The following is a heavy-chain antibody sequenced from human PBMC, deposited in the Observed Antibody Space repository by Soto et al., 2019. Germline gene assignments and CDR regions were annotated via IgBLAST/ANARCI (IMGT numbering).Heavy chain of an antibody. CDR1: GFTFSSYA. J-gene: IGHJ5*02. CDR3: AKDWGAVPAASESWFDP. D-gene: IGHD2-2*01. V-gene: IGHV3-23*01. CDR2: ISGSGGST. Sequence: EVQLLESGGGLVQPGGSLRLSCAASGFTFSSYAMSWVRHAPGKGLEWVSAISGSGGSTYYADSVKGRFTISRDNSKNTLYLQMNSLSADDTAVYYCAKDWGAVPAASESWFDPWGQGTLVTVSS.